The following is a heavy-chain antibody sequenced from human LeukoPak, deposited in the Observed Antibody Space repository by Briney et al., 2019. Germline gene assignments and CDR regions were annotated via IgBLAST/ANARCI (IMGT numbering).Heavy chain of an antibody. CDR3: ARDFEDIVVVVAAPLLGY. CDR1: GYTFTSYG. D-gene: IGHD2-15*01. V-gene: IGHV1-18*01. Sequence: ASVKVSCKASGYTFTSYGISWVRQAPGQGLEWMGWISAYNGNTNYAQKLQGRVTMTTDTSTSTAYMELRSLRSDDTAVYYCARDFEDIVVVVAAPLLGYWGQGTMVSVSS. CDR2: ISAYNGNT. J-gene: IGHJ3*01.